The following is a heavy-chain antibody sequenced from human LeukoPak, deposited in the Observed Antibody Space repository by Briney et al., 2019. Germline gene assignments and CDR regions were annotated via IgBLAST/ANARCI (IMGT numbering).Heavy chain of an antibody. J-gene: IGHJ6*03. Sequence: PGGSLRLSCAASGFTFSSYEMNWVRQAPGKGLEWVSSISSSSSYIYYADSMKGRFTISRDNAKNSLYLQMNSLRAEDTAVYYCARDGWYPNYYYYYYMDVWGKGTTVTVSS. CDR3: ARDGWYPNYYYYYYMDV. CDR2: ISSSSSYI. CDR1: GFTFSSYE. V-gene: IGHV3-21*01. D-gene: IGHD6-19*01.